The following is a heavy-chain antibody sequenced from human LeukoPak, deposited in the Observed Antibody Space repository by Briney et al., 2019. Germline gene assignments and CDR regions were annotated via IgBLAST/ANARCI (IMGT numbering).Heavy chain of an antibody. D-gene: IGHD4-17*01. Sequence: ASVKVSCKVSGYTLTELSMHWVRQAPGKGLEWVGGFDPEDGETIYAQKFQGRVTMTEDTSTDTAYMELSSLRSEDTAVYYCATPSWDTTVTTLDYWGQGTLVTVSS. J-gene: IGHJ4*02. V-gene: IGHV1-24*01. CDR1: GYTLTELS. CDR3: ATPSWDTTVTTLDY. CDR2: FDPEDGET.